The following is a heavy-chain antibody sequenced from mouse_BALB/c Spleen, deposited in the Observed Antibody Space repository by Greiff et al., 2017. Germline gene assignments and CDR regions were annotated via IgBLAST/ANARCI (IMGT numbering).Heavy chain of an antibody. CDR1: GFTFSSYT. J-gene: IGHJ2*01. CDR2: ISNGGGST. Sequence: EVQGVESGGGLVQPGGSLKLSCAASGFTFSSYTMSWVRQTPEKRLEWVAYISNGGGSTYYPDTVKGRFTISRDNAKNTLYLQMSSLKSEDTAMYYCARHLDPYYFDYWGQGTTLTVSS. CDR3: ARHLDPYYFDY. V-gene: IGHV5-12-2*01.